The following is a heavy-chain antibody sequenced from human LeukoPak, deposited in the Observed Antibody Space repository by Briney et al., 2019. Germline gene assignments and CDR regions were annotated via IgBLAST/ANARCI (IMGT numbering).Heavy chain of an antibody. CDR2: ISYDGSNK. CDR1: GFNFNNYW. CDR3: ARSWHFDY. V-gene: IGHV3-30-3*01. D-gene: IGHD5-24*01. Sequence: GGSLRLSCAASGFNFNNYWMSWLRQAPGKGLEWVAVISYDGSNKYYADSVKGRFTISRDNSKNALYLQMNSLRAEDTAVYYCARSWHFDYWGQGTLVTVSS. J-gene: IGHJ4*02.